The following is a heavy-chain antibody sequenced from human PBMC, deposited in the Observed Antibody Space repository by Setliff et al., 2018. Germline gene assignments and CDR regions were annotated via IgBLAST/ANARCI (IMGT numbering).Heavy chain of an antibody. CDR2: INPSGGST. CDR1: GYTFTSYY. V-gene: IGHV1-46*01. Sequence: AASVKVSCKASGYTFTSYYMHWVRQAPGQGLEWMGIINPSGGSTSYAQKFQGRVTMTRDTSTSTVYMELSSLRSEDTAVYYCARQLSRRWLHTKRPGRYFDYWGQGTLVTVSS. J-gene: IGHJ4*02. D-gene: IGHD5-12*01. CDR3: ARQLSRRWLHTKRPGRYFDY.